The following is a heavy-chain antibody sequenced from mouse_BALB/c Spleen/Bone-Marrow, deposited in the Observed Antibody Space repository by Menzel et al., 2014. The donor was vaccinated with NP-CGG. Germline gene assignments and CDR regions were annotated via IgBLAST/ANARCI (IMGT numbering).Heavy chain of an antibody. D-gene: IGHD2-14*01. J-gene: IGHJ2*01. V-gene: IGHV1-7*01. Sequence: QVQLQQSGAELAKPGASVKMSCKASGYTFTSYWMHWVKQRPGQGLEWIGYINPSTTYSAYNQNFKDKPTLTADKSSSTAYMQLSSLTSEDSAVYYCAVYYRYDYFDYWGQGTPLTVSS. CDR1: GYTFTSYW. CDR3: AVYYRYDYFDY. CDR2: INPSTTYS.